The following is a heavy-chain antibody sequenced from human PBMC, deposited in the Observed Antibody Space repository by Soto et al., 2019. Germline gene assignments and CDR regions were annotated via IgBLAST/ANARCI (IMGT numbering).Heavy chain of an antibody. CDR1: GFTFSSYG. D-gene: IGHD1-26*01. V-gene: IGHV3-33*01. Sequence: QVQLVESGGGVVQPGRSLRLSCAASGFTFSSYGMHWVRQAPGKGLEWVAVIWYDGSNKYYADSVKGRFTISRDNSKNTLYLQMNSLRAEDTAVYYCARKSGSLDAFDIWGQGTMVTVSS. CDR3: ARKSGSLDAFDI. CDR2: IWYDGSNK. J-gene: IGHJ3*02.